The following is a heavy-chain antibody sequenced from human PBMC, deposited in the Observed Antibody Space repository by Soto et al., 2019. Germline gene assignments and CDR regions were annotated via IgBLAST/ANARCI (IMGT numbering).Heavy chain of an antibody. Sequence: GPSVKVSCKAAGYTFSAYTMNWVRQAPGQSLEWMGWINVGSGNTRYSQNFQGRVSITRDTSASTVYMELTGLKSEDTAMYYCARDTETLGPRANDALDIWGQGTMVPSPQ. J-gene: IGHJ3*02. CDR3: ARDTETLGPRANDALDI. D-gene: IGHD3-3*02. CDR1: GYTFSAYT. V-gene: IGHV1-3*01. CDR2: INVGSGNT.